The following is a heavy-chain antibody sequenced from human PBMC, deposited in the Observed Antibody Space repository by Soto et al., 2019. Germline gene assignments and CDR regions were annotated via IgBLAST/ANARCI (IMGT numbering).Heavy chain of an antibody. CDR2: ISSSSDYI. V-gene: IGHV3-21*01. D-gene: IGHD1-1*01. CDR1: GFTFSTYS. CDR3: ASGGTTGTTATNWFDP. Sequence: EVQLVESGGGLVKPGGSLRLSCAASGFTFSTYSMNWVRQAPGKGLEWVSSISSSSDYIYYADSVKGRLTISRDNAKNSLYLQMNSLSDEDTAVYYCASGGTTGTTATNWFDPWGQGTLVTVSS. J-gene: IGHJ5*02.